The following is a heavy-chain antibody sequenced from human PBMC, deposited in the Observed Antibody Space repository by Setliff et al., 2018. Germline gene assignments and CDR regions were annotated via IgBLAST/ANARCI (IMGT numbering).Heavy chain of an antibody. CDR3: ARPTSAGRLWYRDV. V-gene: IGHV3-30*10. CDR2: ISFDGSNE. CDR1: GFTFSSYA. J-gene: IGHJ6*03. D-gene: IGHD1-26*01. Sequence: GGSLRLSCAASGFTFSSYAMHWVRQAPGKRLEWVAVISFDGSNESYTDSVKGRFTISRDNSENKLYLQMNSLRADDTAVYYCARPTSAGRLWYRDVWGTGTTVTVSS.